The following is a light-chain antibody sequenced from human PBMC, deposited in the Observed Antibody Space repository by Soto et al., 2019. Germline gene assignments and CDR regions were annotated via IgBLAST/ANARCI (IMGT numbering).Light chain of an antibody. V-gene: IGLV2-14*03. CDR2: GVS. J-gene: IGLJ2*01. CDR3: SSYTSNTTVV. CDR1: SSDVGRYNY. Sequence: QSVLTQPASVSGSPGQSITISCTGTSSDVGRYNYVSWYQQHPGKAPKLMIYGVSNRPSGVSNRFSGSKSGNTAPLTISGLQAEDESDYYCSSYTSNTTVVFGGGTKLTVL.